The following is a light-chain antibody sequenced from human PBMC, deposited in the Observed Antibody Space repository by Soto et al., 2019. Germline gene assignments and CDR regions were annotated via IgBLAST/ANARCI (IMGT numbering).Light chain of an antibody. V-gene: IGLV2-23*01. CDR3: CSYAGSSTWV. Sequence: QSALTQPASVSGSPGQSITISCTGTSSDVGSYNLVSWYQQHPGKAPKLMIYEGSKRPSGVSNRFSGSTSGNTASLTISGPQAEDEADYYCCSYAGSSTWVFGGGTKLTVL. CDR2: EGS. CDR1: SSDVGSYNL. J-gene: IGLJ3*02.